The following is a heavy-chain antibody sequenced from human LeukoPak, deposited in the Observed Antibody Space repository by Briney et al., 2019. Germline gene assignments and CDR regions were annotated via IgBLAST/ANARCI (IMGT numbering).Heavy chain of an antibody. J-gene: IGHJ5*02. CDR2: ISAYNGNT. CDR1: GGTFSSYA. D-gene: IGHD3-10*01. CDR3: AGSTGSLSSFDP. Sequence: ASVKVSCKASGGTFSSYAISWVRQAPGQGLEWMGWISAYNGNTNYAQKLQGRVTMTTDTSTSTAYMELRSLRSDDTAVYYCAGSTGSLSSFDPWGQGTLVTVSS. V-gene: IGHV1-18*01.